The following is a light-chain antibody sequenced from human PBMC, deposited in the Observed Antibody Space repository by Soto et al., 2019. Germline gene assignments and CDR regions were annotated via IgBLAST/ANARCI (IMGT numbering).Light chain of an antibody. CDR3: QQRSNWPLT. V-gene: IGKV3-11*01. J-gene: IGKJ4*01. Sequence: EIVLTQSPATLSLSPGERATLSCRASQSVSSYLAWYQQKPGQAPRLLIYDASNRATGIPARFSGSGSGTAFTLTISSLEPEDFAVYYCQQRSNWPLTFGVGTKVAIK. CDR2: DAS. CDR1: QSVSSY.